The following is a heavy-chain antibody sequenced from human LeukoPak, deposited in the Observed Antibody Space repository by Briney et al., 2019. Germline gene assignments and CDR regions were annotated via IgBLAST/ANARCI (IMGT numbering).Heavy chain of an antibody. CDR1: GGSFNGYY. CDR2: INHSGST. D-gene: IGHD5-12*01. CDR3: ARVGTVTTTRGVDH. Sequence: SETLSLTGAVYGGSFNGYYWSWIRQPPGKGLEWIGEINHSGSTNDNPSLKRRVTISVETSKNQFSLKRSSVTAADTAVYYCARVGTVTTTRGVDHWGQGTLVTVSS. V-gene: IGHV4-34*01. J-gene: IGHJ4*02.